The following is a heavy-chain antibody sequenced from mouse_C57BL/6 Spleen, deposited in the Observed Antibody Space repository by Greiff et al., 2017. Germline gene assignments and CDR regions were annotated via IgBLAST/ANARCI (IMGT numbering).Heavy chain of an antibody. Sequence: VQLQQSGPELVKPGASVKISCKASGYAFSSSWMNWVKQRPGKGLEWIGRIYPGDGDTNYNGKFKGKATLTADKSSSTAYMQLSSLTSEDSAVYFCARNGGYFDYWGQGTTLTVSS. CDR2: IYPGDGDT. V-gene: IGHV1-82*01. J-gene: IGHJ2*01. CDR3: ARNGGYFDY. CDR1: GYAFSSSW.